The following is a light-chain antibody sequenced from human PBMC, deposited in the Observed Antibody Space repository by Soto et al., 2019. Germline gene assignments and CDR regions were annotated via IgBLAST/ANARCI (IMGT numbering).Light chain of an antibody. CDR2: YDR. CDR1: NIGGQS. J-gene: IGLJ3*02. Sequence: SYELTQPPSVSVSPGMTATITCGGNNIGGQSVHWYQQKPGQAPVLVMFYDRVRPSGIPDRFSGSNSGNTATLTSSRVEAGDEADYYCQVWDSSGDHLGVFGGGTKLTVL. V-gene: IGLV3-21*01. CDR3: QVWDSSGDHLGV.